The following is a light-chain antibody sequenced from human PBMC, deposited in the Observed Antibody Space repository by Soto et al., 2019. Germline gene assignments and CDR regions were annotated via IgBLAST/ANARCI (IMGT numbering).Light chain of an antibody. Sequence: DIQMTQSPSTLSASVGDRVTITCRASQSISSWLAWYQQKPGKAPKLLIYDASSLESGVPSRFSGSGSWTEFTLAISSLQPDDFVTYYCHQYNSYPFTFGPGTKVYIK. CDR1: QSISSW. V-gene: IGKV1-5*01. CDR3: HQYNSYPFT. CDR2: DAS. J-gene: IGKJ3*01.